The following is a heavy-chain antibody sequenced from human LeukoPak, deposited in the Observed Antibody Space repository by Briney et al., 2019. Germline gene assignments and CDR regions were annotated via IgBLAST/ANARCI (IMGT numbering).Heavy chain of an antibody. V-gene: IGHV3-21*04. J-gene: IGHJ5*02. CDR2: ISSSGSYI. Sequence: TGGSLRLSCAASGFTFSAYSMNWVRQAPGKGLEWVSSISSSGSYIYYADSVKGRFTISRDNARNTLFLQMNSLRAGDTAVYYCARVSTPWGQGILVTVSS. CDR1: GFTFSAYS. CDR3: ARVSTP.